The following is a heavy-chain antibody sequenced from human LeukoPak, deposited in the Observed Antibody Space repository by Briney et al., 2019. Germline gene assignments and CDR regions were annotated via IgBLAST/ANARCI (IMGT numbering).Heavy chain of an antibody. CDR2: IYYSGST. J-gene: IGHJ4*02. V-gene: IGHV4-31*03. Sequence: PSQTLSLTCTVSGGSISSGGYYWSWIRQHPGKGLEWIGCIYYSGSTYYNPSLKSRVTISVDTSKNQFSLKLSSVTAADTAVYYCARVRFNYYDSSGYLDYWGQGTLVTVSS. CDR1: GGSISSGGYY. D-gene: IGHD3-22*01. CDR3: ARVRFNYYDSSGYLDY.